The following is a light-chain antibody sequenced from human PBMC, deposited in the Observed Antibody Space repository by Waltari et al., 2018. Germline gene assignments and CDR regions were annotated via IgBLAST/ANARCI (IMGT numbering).Light chain of an antibody. J-gene: IGLJ2*01. CDR1: SPNIGSNT. Sequence: QSVLTQPPPASGPPGQRVTIPCSGSSPNIGSNTVNWYHQFPGTAPKLLIYNNNQRPTGGPDRFSGSKSGTSASLAISGLQSEDEADYFCATWDDSRNGYVVFGGGTKLTVL. CDR3: ATWDDSRNGYVV. CDR2: NNN. V-gene: IGLV1-44*01.